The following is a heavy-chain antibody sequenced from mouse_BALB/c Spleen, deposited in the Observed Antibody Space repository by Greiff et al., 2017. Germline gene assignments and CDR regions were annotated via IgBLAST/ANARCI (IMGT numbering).Heavy chain of an antibody. Sequence: VQLQQSAAELARPGASVKMSCKASGYTFTSYTMHWVKQRPGQGLEWIGYINPSSGYTEYNQKFKDKTTLTADKSSSTAYMQLSSLTSEDSAVYYCARYDYDGVFAYWGQGTLVTVSA. CDR2: INPSSGYT. D-gene: IGHD2-4*01. CDR1: GYTFTSYT. V-gene: IGHV1-4*02. J-gene: IGHJ3*01. CDR3: ARYDYDGVFAY.